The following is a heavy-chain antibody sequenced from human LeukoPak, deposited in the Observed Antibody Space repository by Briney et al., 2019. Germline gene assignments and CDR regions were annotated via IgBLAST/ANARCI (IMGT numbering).Heavy chain of an antibody. CDR3: AKSPPNCGGDCYFDY. V-gene: IGHV3-23*01. Sequence: GGSLRLSCAASGFTFSSYSMNWVRQAPGKGLEWVSAISGSGGSTYYADSVKGRFTISRDNSKNTLYLQMNSLRAEDTAVYYCAKSPPNCGGDCYFDYWGQGTLVTVSS. CDR2: ISGSGGST. CDR1: GFTFSSYS. D-gene: IGHD2-21*01. J-gene: IGHJ4*02.